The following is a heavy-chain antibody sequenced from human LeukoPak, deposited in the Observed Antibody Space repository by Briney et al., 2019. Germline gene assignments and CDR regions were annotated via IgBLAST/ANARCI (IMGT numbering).Heavy chain of an antibody. D-gene: IGHD2-21*02. V-gene: IGHV3-30*04. CDR2: ISYDGNNK. J-gene: IGHJ4*02. Sequence: PGRSLRLSCAASGFTFSSYAMRWVRQAPGKGLEWVAIISYDGNNKYYADSVKGRFTISRDNSKNTLYLQINSLRVEDTAVYYCARGGPGGDCCDYWGQGTLVTVSS. CDR1: GFTFSSYA. CDR3: ARGGPGGDCCDY.